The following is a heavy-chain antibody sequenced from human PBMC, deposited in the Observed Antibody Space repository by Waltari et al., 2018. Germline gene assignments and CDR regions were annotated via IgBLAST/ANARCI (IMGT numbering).Heavy chain of an antibody. CDR1: GGSISSYY. CDR3: ARHRRYDFWSGRNAFDI. D-gene: IGHD3-3*01. Sequence: QVQLQESGPGLVKPSETLSLTCTVSGGSISSYYWSWIRQPPGKGLEWIGYIYYSGSTNYNPALKSRVTISVDTSKNQFSLKLSSVTAADTAVYYCARHRRYDFWSGRNAFDIWGQGTMVTVSS. V-gene: IGHV4-59*08. CDR2: IYYSGST. J-gene: IGHJ3*02.